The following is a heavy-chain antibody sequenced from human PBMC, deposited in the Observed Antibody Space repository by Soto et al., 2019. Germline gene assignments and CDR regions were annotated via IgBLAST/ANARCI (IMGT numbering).Heavy chain of an antibody. CDR3: ARGSWEDGSGHYYMDV. CDR1: GDSFSSNSAG. V-gene: IGHV6-1*01. Sequence: SQTLSLTCDISGDSFSSNSAGWNWIRQTPSRGLEWLGRTYYKSKWYYTYAASVKSRITVSPDTSKNQFSLQLTSVTPEDTAVYYCARGSWEDGSGHYYMDVWDKATTVTVSS. J-gene: IGHJ6*03. CDR2: TYYKSKWYY. D-gene: IGHD2-15*01.